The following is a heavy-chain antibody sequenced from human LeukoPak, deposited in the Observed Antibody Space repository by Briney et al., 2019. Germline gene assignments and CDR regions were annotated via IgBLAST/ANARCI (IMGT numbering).Heavy chain of an antibody. CDR3: ARATLDN. J-gene: IGHJ4*02. Sequence: GESLRLSCAASGFTVGSTYISWVRQAPGKGLEWVSVIYSGGSTKYADSVKARFTISRDNSKNTVYLQMNNLRAEDTAVYYCARATLDNWGQGTLVTVSS. V-gene: IGHV3-53*01. CDR2: IYSGGST. CDR1: GFTVGSTY.